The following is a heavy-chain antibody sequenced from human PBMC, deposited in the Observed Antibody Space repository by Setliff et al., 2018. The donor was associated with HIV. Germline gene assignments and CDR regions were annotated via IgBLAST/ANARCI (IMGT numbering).Heavy chain of an antibody. V-gene: IGHV1-8*03. CDR2: MNPNSGNT. J-gene: IGHJ3*02. D-gene: IGHD3-22*01. CDR3: ATDSSGYYFRAFDI. CDR1: GYTFTSYD. Sequence: GASVKVSCKASGYTFTSYDINWARQATGQGLEWMGWMNPNSGNTGYAQKFQGRVTITRNTSISTAYMELSSLRSEDTAVYYCATDSSGYYFRAFDIWGQGTMVTVS.